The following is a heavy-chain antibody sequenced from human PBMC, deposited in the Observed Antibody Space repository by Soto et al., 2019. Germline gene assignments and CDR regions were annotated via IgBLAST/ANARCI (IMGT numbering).Heavy chain of an antibody. CDR3: VKGGWLDF. CDR2: ISDDGSRT. V-gene: IGHV3-23*01. Sequence: EVQLLESGGGLVQPGGSLRLSCAASGFSFSTFEMSWFRQAPGRGLEWVSFISDDGSRTYYADAVKGRFTISRDNSKHTLYLQMNSLTADDTAVYACVKGGWLDFWGQGTLVTVSA. CDR1: GFSFSTFE. D-gene: IGHD3-16*01. J-gene: IGHJ5*01.